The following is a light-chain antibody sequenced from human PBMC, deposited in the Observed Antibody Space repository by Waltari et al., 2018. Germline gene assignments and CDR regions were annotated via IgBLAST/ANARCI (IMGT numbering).Light chain of an antibody. CDR2: SIS. Sequence: DGVMTQSPLSQPVTLGQTASISCKSSQSIVHSEGNTHLTWFHQRPGQSPRRLIYSISIRDSGVPDRFSGSGSGTDFTLKISRVEAEDVGVYYCMQGTHWPYTFGPGTRLDIK. CDR1: QSIVHSEGNTH. J-gene: IGKJ2*01. V-gene: IGKV2-30*02. CDR3: MQGTHWPYT.